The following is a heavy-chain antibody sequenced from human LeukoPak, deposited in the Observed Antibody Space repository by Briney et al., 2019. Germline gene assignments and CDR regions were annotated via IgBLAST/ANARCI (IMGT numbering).Heavy chain of an antibody. CDR3: ARASVEHSIVAGDYFES. CDR2: ISQSAIA. J-gene: IGHJ4*02. Sequence: SETLSLTCAVSGYSINNAHYWAWIRQPPGKGLEWIGNISQSAIASYNPSLKSRVTISLDTSKNHFSLILRSVTAADTAVYFGARASVEHSIVAGDYFESWGQGPLVTVSS. CDR1: GYSINNAHY. D-gene: IGHD2-15*01. V-gene: IGHV4-38-2*01.